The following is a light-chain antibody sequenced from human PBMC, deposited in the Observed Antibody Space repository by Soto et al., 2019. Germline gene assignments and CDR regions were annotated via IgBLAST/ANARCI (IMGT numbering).Light chain of an antibody. CDR3: AAWDDTLNGYV. V-gene: IGLV1-44*01. CDR1: TSNIGRNT. CDR2: SNN. Sequence: QSALTQPPSASGTAGQRVTISCSGSTSNIGRNTVNWYQQLPGTAPKTLIYSNNQRPSGVPDRFSGSKSSTSGSLAISGLLSEDEADYYCAAWDDTLNGYVFGTGTKVTVL. J-gene: IGLJ1*01.